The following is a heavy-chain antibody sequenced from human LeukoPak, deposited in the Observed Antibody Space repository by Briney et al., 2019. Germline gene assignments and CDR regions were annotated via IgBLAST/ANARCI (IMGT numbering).Heavy chain of an antibody. D-gene: IGHD6-13*01. V-gene: IGHV3-23*01. J-gene: IGHJ6*03. CDR3: AKDGAAAGRNYYYYYMDV. CDR2: ISGSGGST. Sequence: SGGSLRLXCAASGFTFSSYAMRWVRLAPGKGLEWVSAISGSGGSTYYADSVKGRFTISRDNSKNTLYLQMNSLRAEDTAVYYCAKDGAAAGRNYYYYYMDVWGKGTTVTVSS. CDR1: GFTFSSYA.